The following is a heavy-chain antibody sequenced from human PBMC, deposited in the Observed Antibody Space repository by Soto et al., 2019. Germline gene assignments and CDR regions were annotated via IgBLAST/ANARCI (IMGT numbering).Heavy chain of an antibody. CDR2: IIPIFGTA. Sequence: ASVKVSCKASGGTFSSYAISWVRQAPGQGLEWMGGIIPIFGTANYAQKFQGRVTITADESTSTAYMELSSLRSEDTAVYYCARTPVLELLLPTPVVFDPWGQGTLVTVSS. CDR1: GGTFSSYA. CDR3: ARTPVLELLLPTPVVFDP. D-gene: IGHD1-26*01. J-gene: IGHJ5*02. V-gene: IGHV1-69*13.